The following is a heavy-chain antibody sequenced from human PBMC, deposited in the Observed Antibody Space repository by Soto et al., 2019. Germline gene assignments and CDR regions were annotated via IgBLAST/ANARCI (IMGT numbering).Heavy chain of an antibody. CDR2: IYYSGST. J-gene: IGHJ5*02. CDR3: ARGRSSREDNWFDP. V-gene: IGHV4-59*01. CDR1: GGSSSSYY. Sequence: VQLQESGPGLVKPSETLSLTCTVSGGSSSSYYWSWIRQPPGKGLEWIGYIYYSGSTNYNPSLKSRVTISVDTSKNQFSLKLSSVTAADTAVYYCARGRSSREDNWFDPWGQGTLVTVSS. D-gene: IGHD6-13*01.